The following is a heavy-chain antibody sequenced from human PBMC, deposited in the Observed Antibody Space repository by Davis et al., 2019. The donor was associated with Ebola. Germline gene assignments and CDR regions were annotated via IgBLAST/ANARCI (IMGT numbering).Heavy chain of an antibody. D-gene: IGHD6-19*01. CDR2: IYYSGGT. J-gene: IGHJ4*02. CDR3: ARAGGSGWREATFDF. Sequence: PSETLSLTCTVYGGPITSGGYYWSWIRQHPGKGLEWIGYIYYSGGTYYNPSLKSRVTLSVDASENQFSLKLDSVTAADTAVYYCARAGGSGWREATFDFWGQGTLVTVSS. CDR1: GGPITSGGYY. V-gene: IGHV4-31*03.